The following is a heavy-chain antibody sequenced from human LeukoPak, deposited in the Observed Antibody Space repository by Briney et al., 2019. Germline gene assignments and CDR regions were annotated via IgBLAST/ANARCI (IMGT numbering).Heavy chain of an antibody. D-gene: IGHD2-21*02. J-gene: IGHJ4*02. CDR3: AKGDSGHDPSIHPPGAFDY. V-gene: IGHV3-43D*03. Sequence: GGSLRLSCVASGFTFDDYAMHWVRQAPGKGLEWVCLTNWDGNTTFCADSVKGRFTISRDNIKSSLFLQMNSLRPEGSALYYCAKGDSGHDPSIHPPGAFDYWGQGTLVTVSS. CDR2: TNWDGNTT. CDR1: GFTFDDYA.